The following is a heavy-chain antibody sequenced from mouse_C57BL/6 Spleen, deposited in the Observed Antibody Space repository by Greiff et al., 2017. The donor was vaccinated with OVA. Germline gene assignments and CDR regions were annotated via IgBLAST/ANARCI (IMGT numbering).Heavy chain of an antibody. Sequence: VQLQQPGAELVMPGASVKLSCKASGYTFTSYWMHWVKQRPGQGLEWIGEIDPSDSYTNYNQKFKGKSTLTVDKSSSTAYMQLSSLTSEDSAVYYCARSEVAWFAYWGQGTLVTVSA. V-gene: IGHV1-69*01. J-gene: IGHJ3*01. CDR2: IDPSDSYT. D-gene: IGHD1-1*02. CDR3: ARSEVAWFAY. CDR1: GYTFTSYW.